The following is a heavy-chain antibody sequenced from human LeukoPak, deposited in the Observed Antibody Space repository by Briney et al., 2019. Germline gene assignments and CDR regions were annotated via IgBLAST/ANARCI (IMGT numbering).Heavy chain of an antibody. D-gene: IGHD3-22*01. CDR1: GGSISSGGYY. J-gene: IGHJ4*02. CDR2: IYYSGST. CDR3: ATSVRSGYYLDFDY. V-gene: IGHV4-31*03. Sequence: SETLSLTCTVSGGSISSGGYYWSWIRQHPGKGLEWIGYIYYSGSTYYNPSLKSRVTISVDTSKNQFSLKLSSVTAADTAVYYCATSVRSGYYLDFDYWGQGTLVTVSS.